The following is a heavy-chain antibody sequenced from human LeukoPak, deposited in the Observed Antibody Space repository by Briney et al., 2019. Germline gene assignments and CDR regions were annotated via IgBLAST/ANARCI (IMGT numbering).Heavy chain of an antibody. CDR2: IYPGDSDT. J-gene: IGHJ3*02. CDR3: ARLMSPVSIVVPDALDI. V-gene: IGHV5-51*01. Sequence: GESLKISCKGSGYSFTRYWIAWVRQMPGKGLEWMGIIYPGDSDTRYSPSFQGQVIISADKSISTAYLQWKSLKASDTAMYYCARLMSPVSIVVPDALDIWGQGTMVTVSS. CDR1: GYSFTRYW. D-gene: IGHD1-26*01.